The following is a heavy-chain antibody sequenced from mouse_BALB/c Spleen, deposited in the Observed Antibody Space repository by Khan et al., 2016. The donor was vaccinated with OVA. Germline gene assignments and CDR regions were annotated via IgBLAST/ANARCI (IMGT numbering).Heavy chain of an antibody. J-gene: IGHJ3*01. CDR1: GFTFSTYG. Sequence: EVELVESGGDLVKPGGPLKLSCAASGFTFSTYGMSWVRQTPDKRLEWVATISSGGHYTYYPDSVKGRFTISRDNAKSTLYLQMSSLKSEDTAIYYGARLAYYYNSEGFAYWGQGTLVTVSA. CDR2: ISSGGHYT. V-gene: IGHV5-6*01. D-gene: IGHD1-1*01. CDR3: ARLAYYYNSEGFAY.